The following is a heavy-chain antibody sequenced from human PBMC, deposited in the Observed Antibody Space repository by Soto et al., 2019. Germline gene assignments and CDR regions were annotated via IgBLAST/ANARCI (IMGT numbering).Heavy chain of an antibody. CDR1: GGSISSYY. CDR2: IYYSGST. D-gene: IGHD2-15*01. J-gene: IGHJ4*02. CDR3: ALTRGGGLDY. Sequence: PSETLSLTCTVSGGSISSYYWSWIRQPPGKGLEWIGYIYYSGSTNYNPSLKSRVTISVDTSKNQFSLKLSSVTAADTAVYYCALTRGGGLDYWGQGTLVTVSS. V-gene: IGHV4-59*12.